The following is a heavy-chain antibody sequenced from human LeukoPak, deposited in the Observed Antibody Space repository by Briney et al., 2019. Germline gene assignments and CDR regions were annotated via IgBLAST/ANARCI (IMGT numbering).Heavy chain of an antibody. D-gene: IGHD5-18*01. CDR2: IYYSGST. CDR3: ARARYSYGLLNNWFDP. CDR1: GGSISSSSYY. Sequence: SETLSLTCTVSGGSISSSSYYWGWIRQPPGKGLEWIGSIYYSGSTTYNPSLKSRVTISVDTSKNQFSLKLSSVTAADTAVYYCARARYSYGLLNNWFDPWGQGTLVTVSS. J-gene: IGHJ5*02. V-gene: IGHV4-39*07.